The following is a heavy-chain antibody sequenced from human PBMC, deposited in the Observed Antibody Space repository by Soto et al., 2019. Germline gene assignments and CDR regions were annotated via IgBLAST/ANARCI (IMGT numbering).Heavy chain of an antibody. CDR3: ARVDSRVESLPFEL. Sequence: EVQLVESGGGVVQPGVSLRLSCATSGFTFSSSGMNWVRHVPGKGLEWISRLYSDGTGTNYADSVKGRFTIPRDNAKNDLYLQTSSLRVADTAVDYCARVDSRVESLPFELWGQGVLVTVYS. D-gene: IGHD3-22*01. V-gene: IGHV3-74*01. J-gene: IGHJ4*02. CDR2: LYSDGTGT. CDR1: GFTFSSSG.